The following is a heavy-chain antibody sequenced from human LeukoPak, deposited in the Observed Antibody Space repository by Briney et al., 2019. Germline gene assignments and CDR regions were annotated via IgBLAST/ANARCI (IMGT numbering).Heavy chain of an antibody. J-gene: IGHJ4*02. Sequence: SVKVSCKASGGTFGSYAISWVRQAPGQGLEWMGGIIPIFGTANYAQKFQGRVTITADESTSTAYMELSSLRSEDTAVYYCASSSAYCGGDCYRFDYWGQGTLVTVSS. D-gene: IGHD2-21*02. V-gene: IGHV1-69*01. CDR1: GGTFGSYA. CDR2: IIPIFGTA. CDR3: ASSSAYCGGDCYRFDY.